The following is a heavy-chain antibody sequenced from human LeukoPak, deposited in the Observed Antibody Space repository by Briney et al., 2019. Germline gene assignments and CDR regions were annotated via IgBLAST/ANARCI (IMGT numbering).Heavy chain of an antibody. CDR2: IRYDGSNK. CDR1: GFTFSSYG. D-gene: IGHD6-19*01. J-gene: IGHJ4*02. Sequence: GGSLRLSCAASGFTFSSYGMHWVRQAPGKGQEWVAFIRYDGSNKYYADSVKGRFTISRDNSKNTLYLQMNSLRAEDTAVYYCAKDKTSSGWYSYFDYWGQGTLVTVSS. V-gene: IGHV3-30*02. CDR3: AKDKTSSGWYSYFDY.